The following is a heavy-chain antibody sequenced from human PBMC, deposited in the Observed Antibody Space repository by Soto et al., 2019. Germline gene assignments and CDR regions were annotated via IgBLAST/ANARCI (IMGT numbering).Heavy chain of an antibody. CDR1: GGSFNAFS. Sequence: QVQLVQSGTEVKKPGSSVKVSCKAFGGSFNAFSINWVRQAPGQGLEWMGGIAPIFGTPNYAQKFQGRVTILADESTNIVYLEMSSLKSEDTAVDFCADGGGCYDTWGQGTLVIVSS. CDR3: ADGGGCYDT. J-gene: IGHJ4*02. V-gene: IGHV1-69*01. CDR2: IAPIFGTP. D-gene: IGHD3-16*01.